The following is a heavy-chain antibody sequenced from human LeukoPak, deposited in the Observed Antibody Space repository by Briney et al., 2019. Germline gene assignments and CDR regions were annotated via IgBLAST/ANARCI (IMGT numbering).Heavy chain of an antibody. D-gene: IGHD5-24*01. V-gene: IGHV3-21*01. CDR2: ISSTSSYI. Sequence: GGSLRLSCAASGFTFSSYSMNWVRQAPGRRLEWVSSISSTSSYIYYADSVKGRFTISRDNAKNSLYLQMNSLRAEDTAVYYCARDGRLQVSYYFDYWGQGTLVTVSS. CDR1: GFTFSSYS. J-gene: IGHJ4*02. CDR3: ARDGRLQVSYYFDY.